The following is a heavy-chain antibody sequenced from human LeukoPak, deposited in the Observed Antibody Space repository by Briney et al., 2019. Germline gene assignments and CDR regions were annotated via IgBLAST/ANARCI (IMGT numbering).Heavy chain of an antibody. J-gene: IGHJ6*03. CDR1: GGVNFTFANA. CDR3: AKEGLVPAAIGVYYYYMDV. Sequence: GGSLRLSCAASGGVNFTFANAWVSWVRQAPGKGLEWVSAISGSGGSTYYADSVKGRFTISRDNSKNTLYLQMNSLRAEDTAVYYCAKEGLVPAAIGVYYYYMDVWGKGTTVTVSS. D-gene: IGHD2-2*02. V-gene: IGHV3-23*01. CDR2: ISGSGGST.